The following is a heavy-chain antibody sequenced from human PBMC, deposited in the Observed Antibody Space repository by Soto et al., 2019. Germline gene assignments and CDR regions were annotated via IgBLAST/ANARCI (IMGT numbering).Heavy chain of an antibody. CDR3: ARHHYDSSGDYYYGMDV. D-gene: IGHD3-22*01. CDR1: GYSFISYG. J-gene: IGHJ6*02. V-gene: IGHV5-51*01. CDR2: IYPGDSDT. Sequence: PVGALKVSWKGSGYSFISYGIGWVRKMTGKGLEWMGIIYPGDSDTRYSPSFQGQVTISADKSISTAYLQWSSLKASDTAMYYCARHHYDSSGDYYYGMDVWGQGTTVTVSS.